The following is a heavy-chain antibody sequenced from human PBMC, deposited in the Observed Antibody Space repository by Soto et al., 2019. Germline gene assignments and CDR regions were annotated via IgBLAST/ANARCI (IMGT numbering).Heavy chain of an antibody. CDR1: GGSISSGSHY. V-gene: IGHV4-39*01. CDR2: IYYNGST. J-gene: IGHJ5*02. D-gene: IGHD1-20*01. CDR3: ARLPITGINRGWFDP. Sequence: QLQLQESGPGLVKPSETLSLTCTVSGGSISSGSHYWGWIRQPPGRGLEWIGIIYYNGSTYYNPSLKSRVIISVDTSKNQFSLKLSSVTAADTALYYCARLPITGINRGWFDPWGQGTLVTVSS.